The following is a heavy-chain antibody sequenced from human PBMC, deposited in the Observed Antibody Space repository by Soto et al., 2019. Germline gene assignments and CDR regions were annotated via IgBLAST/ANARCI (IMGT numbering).Heavy chain of an antibody. J-gene: IGHJ4*02. CDR3: AGWGNTVCY. D-gene: IGHD3-16*01. Sequence: EVQLVQSGGGLVQPGGSLRLSCEASGFTLRSFWMNWVRQSPRKGLEWVSNINPEGSEKVYVDSVKGRFTVSRDNTQNSVYLQMDSLRAEDTAVYYCAGWGNTVCYWGQGSLVTVSS. CDR1: GFTLRSFW. V-gene: IGHV3-7*02. CDR2: INPEGSEK.